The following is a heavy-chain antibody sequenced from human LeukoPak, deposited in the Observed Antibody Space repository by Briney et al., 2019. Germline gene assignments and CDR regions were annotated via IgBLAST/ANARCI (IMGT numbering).Heavy chain of an antibody. CDR3: AASPDYYDSSGYSYYFDY. CDR1: GFTFTSSA. D-gene: IGHD3-22*01. V-gene: IGHV1-58*01. Sequence: SVKVSCKASGFTFTSSAVQWVRQARGQRLEWIGWIVVGSGNTNYAQKFQERVTITRDMSTRTAYMELSSLRSEDTAAYYCAASPDYYDSSGYSYYFDYWGQGTLVTVSS. CDR2: IVVGSGNT. J-gene: IGHJ4*02.